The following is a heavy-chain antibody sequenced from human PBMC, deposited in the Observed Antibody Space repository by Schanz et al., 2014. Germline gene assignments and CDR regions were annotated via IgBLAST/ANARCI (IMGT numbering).Heavy chain of an antibody. D-gene: IGHD6-13*01. CDR1: GFAFSSYG. CDR3: ATASSPVREAGAGSSFHL. V-gene: IGHV3-72*01. Sequence: EVQLLESGGGLVQPGGSLRLSCLASGFAFSSYGMNWLRQAPGKGLEWVGRTRNRANNYFTEYAASVKGRFTISRDDSQSTLYLQMNSLKIEDTAVYYCATASSPVREAGAGSSFHLWGQGTLVTVSP. J-gene: IGHJ5*02. CDR2: TRNRANNYFT.